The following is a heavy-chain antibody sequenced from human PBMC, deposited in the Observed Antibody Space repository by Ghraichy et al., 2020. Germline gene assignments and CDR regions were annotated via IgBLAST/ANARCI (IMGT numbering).Heavy chain of an antibody. D-gene: IGHD4-17*01. CDR2: ISGSGGST. J-gene: IGHJ4*02. Sequence: GGSLRLSCAASGFTFSSYAMSWVRQAPGKGLEWVSAISGSGGSTYYADSVKGRFTISRDNSKNTLYLQMNSLRAEDTAVYYCAQLEGYGDYPTPGLGWGQGTLVTVSS. V-gene: IGHV3-23*01. CDR1: GFTFSSYA. CDR3: AQLEGYGDYPTPGLG.